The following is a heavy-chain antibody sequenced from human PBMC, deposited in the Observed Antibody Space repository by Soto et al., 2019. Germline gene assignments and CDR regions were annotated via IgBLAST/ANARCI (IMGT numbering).Heavy chain of an antibody. CDR1: GFTFSSYG. CDR3: AKGSGRGVINYFDY. CDR2: ISYDGSNK. Sequence: GGSLRLSCAASGFTFSSYGMHWVRQAPGKGLEWVAVISYDGSNKYYADSVKGRFTISRDNSKNTLYLQMNSLRAEDTAVYYCAKGSGRGVINYFDYWGQGTLVTVSS. V-gene: IGHV3-30*18. D-gene: IGHD3-10*01. J-gene: IGHJ4*02.